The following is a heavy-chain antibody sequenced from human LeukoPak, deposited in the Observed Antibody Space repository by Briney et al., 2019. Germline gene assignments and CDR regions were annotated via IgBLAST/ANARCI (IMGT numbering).Heavy chain of an antibody. Sequence: GGSLRLSCAASGFSFSSYDMSWVRQAPGKGLEWVSSASGSGGTTDYADSVKGLFIFSGDYTRNTLFLQLNSRGGEDTAKYYCTKGQSGTSFDPWGQGTLVTVSS. CDR2: ASGSGGTT. D-gene: IGHD2-15*01. V-gene: IGHV3-23*01. J-gene: IGHJ5*02. CDR1: GFSFSSYD. CDR3: TKGQSGTSFDP.